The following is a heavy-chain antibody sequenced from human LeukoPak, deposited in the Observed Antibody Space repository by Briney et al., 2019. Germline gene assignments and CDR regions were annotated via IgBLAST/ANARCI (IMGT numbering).Heavy chain of an antibody. V-gene: IGHV1-69*13. J-gene: IGHJ4*02. CDR3: AGRVYCSGGSCYSWFDY. CDR1: GGTFSSYA. D-gene: IGHD2-15*01. Sequence: SVTVSFTASGGTFSSYAISWVRQAPGQGLEWMGGIIPIFGTANYAQKFQGRVTIAADESTSTAYMELSSLRSEDTAVYYCAGRVYCSGGSCYSWFDYWGQGTLVTVSS. CDR2: IIPIFGTA.